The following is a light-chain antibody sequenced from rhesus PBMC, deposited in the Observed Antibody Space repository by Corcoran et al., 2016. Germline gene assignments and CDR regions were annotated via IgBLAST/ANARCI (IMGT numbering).Light chain of an antibody. CDR2: KSS. CDR1: ENVNNY. Sequence: DIQMTQSPSSLSASVGDRVTITCRTSENVNNYLNWYQQKPGITPKLLINKSSTLQSGVPSRFSGSGAGTDYTFTISSLQSEDVANYYCQHNYGTPYSFGQGTKVEIK. CDR3: QHNYGTPYS. J-gene: IGKJ2*01. V-gene: IGKV1-74*01.